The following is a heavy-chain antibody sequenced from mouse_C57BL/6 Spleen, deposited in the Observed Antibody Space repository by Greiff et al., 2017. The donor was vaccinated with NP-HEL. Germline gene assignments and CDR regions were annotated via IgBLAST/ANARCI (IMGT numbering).Heavy chain of an antibody. V-gene: IGHV1-69*01. CDR2: IDPSDSYT. Sequence: VQLQQPGAELVMPGASVKLSCKASGYTFTSYWMHWVKQRPGQGLEWIGEIDPSDSYTNYNQKFKGKSTLTVDKSSSTAYMQISSLTSEDSAVYYGARGDDSYYFDYWGQGTTLTVSS. CDR3: ARGDDSYYFDY. CDR1: GYTFTSYW. D-gene: IGHD2-4*01. J-gene: IGHJ2*01.